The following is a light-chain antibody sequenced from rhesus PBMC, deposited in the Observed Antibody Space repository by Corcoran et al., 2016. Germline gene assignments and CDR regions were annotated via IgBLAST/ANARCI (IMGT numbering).Light chain of an antibody. V-gene: IGKV3-24*04. J-gene: IGKJ1*01. CDR2: GAS. Sequence: ETVVTQSPATLSLSPGERATLSCRASQSVGSYLAWYQQKPGEAPRLLIYGASSRATGIPDRFSGSGSGTDFTLTISSLGPEGVGVYYCQQSSNLWTFGQGAKVDI. CDR3: QQSSNLWT. CDR1: QSVGSY.